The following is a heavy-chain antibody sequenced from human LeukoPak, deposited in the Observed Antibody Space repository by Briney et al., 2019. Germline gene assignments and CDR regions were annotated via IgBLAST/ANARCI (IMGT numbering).Heavy chain of an antibody. J-gene: IGHJ5*02. CDR3: ARSQLQGGWFDP. Sequence: SETLSLTCTVSGGSISSSSYYWSWIRQPPGKGLEWIGYIYYSGSTYYNPSLKSRVTISVDTSKNQFSLKLSSVTAADTAVYYCARSQLQGGWFDPWGQGTLVTVSS. V-gene: IGHV4-30-4*01. CDR2: IYYSGST. CDR1: GGSISSSSYY. D-gene: IGHD2-2*01.